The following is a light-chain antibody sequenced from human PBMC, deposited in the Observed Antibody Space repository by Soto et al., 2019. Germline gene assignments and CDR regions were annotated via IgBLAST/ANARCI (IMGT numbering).Light chain of an antibody. Sequence: QSVLTQPASVSGSPGQSITISCTGTSSDVGGYNHVAWYQQHPGEAPTLMIYDVSNRPSGVSNRFSGSKSGNTASLTISGLKAEDEADYYCGSYTSRSTYVFGTGTKVTVL. CDR1: SSDVGGYNH. CDR3: GSYTSRSTYV. CDR2: DVS. J-gene: IGLJ1*01. V-gene: IGLV2-14*01.